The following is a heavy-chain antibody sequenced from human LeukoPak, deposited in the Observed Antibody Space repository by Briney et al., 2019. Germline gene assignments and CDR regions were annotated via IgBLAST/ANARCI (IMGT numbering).Heavy chain of an antibody. J-gene: IGHJ4*02. CDR1: GFTFSSYA. V-gene: IGHV3-23*01. D-gene: IGHD3-3*01. CDR3: AKDIDFWSGYSFDY. Sequence: GGSLRLSCAASGFTFSSYAMSWVRQAPGKGLEPVSAISGSGGSTYYADSVKGRFTISRDNSKNTLYLKMNRLRAEDTAVYYCAKDIDFWSGYSFDYWGQGTLVTVSS. CDR2: ISGSGGST.